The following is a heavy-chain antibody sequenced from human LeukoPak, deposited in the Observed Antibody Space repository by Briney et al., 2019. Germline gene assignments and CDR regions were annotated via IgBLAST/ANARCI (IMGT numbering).Heavy chain of an antibody. CDR2: IKGKTYGETT. CDR3: TKERYCASTTCPGAFDL. J-gene: IGHJ3*01. V-gene: IGHV3-15*01. Sequence: GGSLRLTCAASGITLTYDWMSWVRQAPGKGLEWVGRIKGKTYGETTDYAAPVKGRFTVSRDDSKNMVALQMNSLKTEDTALYYCTKERYCASTTCPGAFDLWGQGTMVTVSS. D-gene: IGHD2-2*01. CDR1: GITLTYDW.